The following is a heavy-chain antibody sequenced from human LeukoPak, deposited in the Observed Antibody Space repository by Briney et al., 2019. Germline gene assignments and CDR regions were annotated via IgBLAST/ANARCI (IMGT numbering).Heavy chain of an antibody. J-gene: IGHJ4*02. CDR3: ARHLAAAGNYLFDC. CDR2: IYYSGST. D-gene: IGHD6-13*01. Sequence: SETLSLTCTVSGGSISSSSYYWGWIRQPPGKGLEWIESIYYSGSTYYSPSLKSRVTISVDTSKNQFSLKLSSVIAADTAVYYCARHLAAAGNYLFDCWGQGTLVTVSS. CDR1: GGSISSSSYY. V-gene: IGHV4-39*01.